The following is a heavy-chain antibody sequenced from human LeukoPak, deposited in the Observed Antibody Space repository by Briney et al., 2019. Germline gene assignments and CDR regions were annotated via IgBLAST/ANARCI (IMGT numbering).Heavy chain of an antibody. CDR3: ARELLRPNFFDY. Sequence: GGSLRLSCAASGFTFSSYEMNWVRQAPGKGLEWVSYISSSGSTIYYADSVQGRFTISRDNSKNTLYLQMTNVRPEDTAVYYCARELLRPNFFDYWGLGTLVTVSS. CDR1: GFTFSSYE. D-gene: IGHD5-12*01. J-gene: IGHJ4*02. V-gene: IGHV3-48*03. CDR2: ISSSGSTI.